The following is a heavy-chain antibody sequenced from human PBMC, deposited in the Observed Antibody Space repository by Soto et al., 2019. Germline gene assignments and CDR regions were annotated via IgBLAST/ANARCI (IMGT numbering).Heavy chain of an antibody. CDR1: GFPFGDYA. CDR3: AKGGATYGLLTHDY. V-gene: IGHV3-23*01. D-gene: IGHD3-9*01. CDR2: FTGSATNI. Sequence: EVQLLESGGGLIQPGGSLRLSFEASGFPFGDYAMSWVRQAPGKGREWVATFTGSATNIYYTDSVKGRFAVSRDNSRDTLYLQMNRLTAEDTAVYYCAKGGATYGLLTHDYWGQGTLVTVSS. J-gene: IGHJ4*02.